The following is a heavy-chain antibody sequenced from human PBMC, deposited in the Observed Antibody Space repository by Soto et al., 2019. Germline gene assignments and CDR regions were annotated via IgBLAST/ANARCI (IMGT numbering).Heavy chain of an antibody. D-gene: IGHD3-10*01. J-gene: IGHJ3*02. CDR1: GGSLTSSSFY. Sequence: QLQLQESGPGRVKPSETLSLTCIVSGGSLTSSSFYWGWIRQPPGKGRPWIGNIYYSGTTDYNPSLKSRVSVSTDTSRNQLSLTLSSVTAADTTVYYCVRFYGNAFDIWGPGTLVTVSS. V-gene: IGHV4-39*01. CDR3: VRFYGNAFDI. CDR2: IYYSGTT.